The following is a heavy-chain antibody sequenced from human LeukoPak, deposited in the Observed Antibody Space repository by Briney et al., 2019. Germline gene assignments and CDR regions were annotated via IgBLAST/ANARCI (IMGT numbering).Heavy chain of an antibody. Sequence: PSETLSLTCTVSGGSISSYYWSWIRQPPGKGLEWIGYIYYSGSTNYNPSLKSRVTISVDTSKNQFSLKLSSVTAADTAVYYCARGRLLDYWGQGTLVIVSS. V-gene: IGHV4-59*01. CDR1: GGSISSYY. CDR3: ARGRLLDY. CDR2: IYYSGST. J-gene: IGHJ4*02.